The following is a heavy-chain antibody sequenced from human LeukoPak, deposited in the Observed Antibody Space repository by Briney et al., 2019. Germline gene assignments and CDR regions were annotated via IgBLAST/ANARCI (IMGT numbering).Heavy chain of an antibody. Sequence: PSETLSLTCAVYGGSFSGYYWSWIRQPPGKGLEWIGEINHSGSTNYNPSLKSRVTISVDTSKNQFSLRLSSVTAADTALYYCARDQGGYGYWGQGTLVTVSS. D-gene: IGHD5-12*01. CDR2: INHSGST. J-gene: IGHJ4*02. CDR1: GGSFSGYY. V-gene: IGHV4-34*01. CDR3: ARDQGGYGY.